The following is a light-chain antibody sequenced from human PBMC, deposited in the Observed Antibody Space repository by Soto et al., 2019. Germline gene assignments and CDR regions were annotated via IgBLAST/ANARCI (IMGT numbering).Light chain of an antibody. Sequence: QSVLTQPPSVSAAPGQKVTISCSGGSSNIGNNYVSWYQQLPGTAPKLLIYDNNKRPSGIPDRFSGSKSGTSATLGITGLQTGDEADYYCGTWDSSLSAHNYVFGTGTKVTVL. CDR3: GTWDSSLSAHNYV. V-gene: IGLV1-51*01. J-gene: IGLJ1*01. CDR1: SSNIGNNY. CDR2: DNN.